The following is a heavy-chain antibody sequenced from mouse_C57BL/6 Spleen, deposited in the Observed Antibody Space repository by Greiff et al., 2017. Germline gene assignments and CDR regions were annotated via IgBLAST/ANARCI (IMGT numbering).Heavy chain of an antibody. J-gene: IGHJ4*01. Sequence: EVQLQESEGGLVQPGSSMKLSCTASGFTFSDYYMAWVRQVPEKGLEWVANINYDGSSTYYLDSLKSRFIISRDNAKNILYLQMSSLKSEDTATYYCAREEGTAMVTTRAMDYWGQGTSVTVSS. CDR1: GFTFSDYY. V-gene: IGHV5-16*01. CDR2: INYDGSST. CDR3: AREEGTAMVTTRAMDY. D-gene: IGHD2-2*01.